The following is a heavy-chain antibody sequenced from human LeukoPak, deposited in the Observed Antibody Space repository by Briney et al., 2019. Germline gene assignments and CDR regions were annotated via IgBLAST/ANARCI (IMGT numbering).Heavy chain of an antibody. D-gene: IGHD3-10*01. Sequence: GESLKISCQGSGYRFTNYWIGWVRQMPGKGLEWMGLIYPGDSDTRYSPSFQGQVTISADKSISTAYLQWSSLKASDTAMCYCARHYYGSGSYYLDYWGQGTLVTVSS. CDR1: GYRFTNYW. V-gene: IGHV5-51*01. J-gene: IGHJ4*02. CDR2: IYPGDSDT. CDR3: ARHYYGSGSYYLDY.